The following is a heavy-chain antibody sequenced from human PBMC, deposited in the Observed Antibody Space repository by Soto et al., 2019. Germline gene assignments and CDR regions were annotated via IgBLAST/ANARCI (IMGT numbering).Heavy chain of an antibody. D-gene: IGHD1-26*01. Sequence: QVQLVESGGGVVQPGRSLRLSCAASGFTFSSHGIHWVRQAPGKGLEWVAVIWYDGSNKFYADSVKGRFTISRDNYKNPLYLQLNSLGAEDTAVYYCARDRWVGATPPYYYAMDVWGQGTTVTVSS. CDR2: IWYDGSNK. J-gene: IGHJ6*02. CDR3: ARDRWVGATPPYYYAMDV. CDR1: GFTFSSHG. V-gene: IGHV3-33*01.